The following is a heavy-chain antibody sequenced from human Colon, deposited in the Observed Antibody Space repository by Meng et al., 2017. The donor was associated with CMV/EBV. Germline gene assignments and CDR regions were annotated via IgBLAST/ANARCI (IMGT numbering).Heavy chain of an antibody. CDR1: GYSFTSYD. CDR2: LNPATGNT. D-gene: IGHD6-13*01. J-gene: IGHJ3*02. Sequence: ASVKVSCKASGYSFTSYDLYWVRQAPGQGLEWMGWLNPATGNTGYAETLQGRITMTRDSSIGTAYMELSSLRSEDTAVYYCARVRLAAAGSEPFNIWGQGTTVTVS. V-gene: IGHV1-8*01. CDR3: ARVRLAAAGSEPFNI.